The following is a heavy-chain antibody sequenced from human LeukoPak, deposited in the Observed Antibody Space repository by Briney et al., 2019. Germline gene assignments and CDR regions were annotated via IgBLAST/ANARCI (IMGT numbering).Heavy chain of an antibody. D-gene: IGHD3-22*01. Sequence: ASVKVSCKASGYIFINYWMYWVRQAPGQGLEWMGLINPTGGNTNFAQNFQGRVTMTRDMSTSTVYMELRRLRSEDTAVYYCARGPHLRTYDSSSPAALDFWGPGTMVTVSS. CDR2: INPTGGNT. V-gene: IGHV1-46*01. J-gene: IGHJ3*01. CDR1: GYIFINYW. CDR3: ARGPHLRTYDSSSPAALDF.